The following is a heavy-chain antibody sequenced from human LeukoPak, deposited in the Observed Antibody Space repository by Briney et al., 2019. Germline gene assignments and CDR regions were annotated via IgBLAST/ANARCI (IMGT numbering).Heavy chain of an antibody. CDR1: GFTFSDYS. D-gene: IGHD4-17*01. CDR2: ISSSARSQ. J-gene: IGHJ4*02. Sequence: GGSLRLSCLASGFTFSDYSMTWVRQAPGKGLEWVSSISSSARSQYYPDSLKGRFSISRDNAKNSLYLQMNSLRAEDTAVYYCAKGVGDYLHYYFDYWGQGTLVTVSS. V-gene: IGHV3-21*01. CDR3: AKGVGDYLHYYFDY.